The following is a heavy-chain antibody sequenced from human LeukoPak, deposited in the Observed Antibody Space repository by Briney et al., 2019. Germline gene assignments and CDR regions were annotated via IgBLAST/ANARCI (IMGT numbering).Heavy chain of an antibody. V-gene: IGHV3-7*01. Sequence: GGSLRLSCAASGFTFSSYWMSWVRQAPGKGLEWVANVKQDGSERYYVDSVKGRFTISRDNAKNSLYLQMNSLRAEDTAVYYCARDARITIFGMVIGGFDYWGQGTLVTVSS. CDR1: GFTFSSYW. D-gene: IGHD3-3*01. CDR3: ARDARITIFGMVIGGFDY. CDR2: VKQDGSER. J-gene: IGHJ4*02.